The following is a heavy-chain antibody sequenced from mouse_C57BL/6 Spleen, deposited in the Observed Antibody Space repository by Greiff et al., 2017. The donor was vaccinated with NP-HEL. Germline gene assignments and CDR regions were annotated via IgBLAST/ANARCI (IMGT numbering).Heavy chain of an antibody. D-gene: IGHD2-4*01. CDR2: ISSGSSTI. CDR1: GFTFSDYG. Sequence: EVKVVESGGGLVKPGGSLKLSCAASGFTFSDYGMHWVRQAPEKGLEWVAYISSGSSTIYYVDTVKGRFTISRDNAKNTLFLQMTSLRSEDTAMYYCARDYDYDWFAYWGQGTLVTVSA. CDR3: ARDYDYDWFAY. J-gene: IGHJ3*01. V-gene: IGHV5-17*01.